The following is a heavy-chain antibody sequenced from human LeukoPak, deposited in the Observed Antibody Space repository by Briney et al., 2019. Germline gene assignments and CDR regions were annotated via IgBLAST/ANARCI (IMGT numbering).Heavy chain of an antibody. D-gene: IGHD4-23*01. V-gene: IGHV3-30*03. J-gene: IGHJ1*01. CDR1: GFTFSNYG. CDR3: YGANAEH. Sequence: GGSLRLSCAASGFTFSNYGMHWVRQAPGRGLEWVAIISHDGSNKYYADSVKGRFTISRDNSKNTLSLQMNSLRAEDTAVYYCYGANAEHWGQGTLVTVSS. CDR2: ISHDGSNK.